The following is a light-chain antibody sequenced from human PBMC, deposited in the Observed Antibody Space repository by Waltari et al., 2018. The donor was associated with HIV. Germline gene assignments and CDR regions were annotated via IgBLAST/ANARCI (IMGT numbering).Light chain of an antibody. Sequence: EVVMTQSPATLSVSPGERATLSCRASQSVSTDLAWYQQKPGQAPRLLIHGASTRATGIPARFSGSGSGTEFTLTISSLQSEYFAVYYCQQYNNWPPSTFGQGTRLEIK. V-gene: IGKV3-15*01. J-gene: IGKJ5*01. CDR2: GAS. CDR1: QSVSTD. CDR3: QQYNNWPPST.